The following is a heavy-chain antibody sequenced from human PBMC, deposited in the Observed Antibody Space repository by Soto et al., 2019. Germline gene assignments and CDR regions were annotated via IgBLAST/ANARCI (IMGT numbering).Heavy chain of an antibody. D-gene: IGHD1-1*01. CDR1: GFSFSNYW. J-gene: IGHJ3*02. Sequence: EVQLVESGGGLVQPGGSLRLSCAASGFSFSNYWMHWVRQAPGKGLVWVSHISPDGSIPNYADSVKGRFTISRDKAKSTLYLQMNSLTADDTDVYYCAKERSAYDIWGRGTVVTVSS. CDR3: AKERSAYDI. CDR2: ISPDGSIP. V-gene: IGHV3-74*01.